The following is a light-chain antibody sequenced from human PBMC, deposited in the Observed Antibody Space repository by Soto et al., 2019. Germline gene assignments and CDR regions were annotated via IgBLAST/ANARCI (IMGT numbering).Light chain of an antibody. Sequence: QSVLTQPRSVSGSPGQSVTISCTGTSSDVGGYDYVSWYQQHPGKAPKLMIYDVTKRPSGVPDRFSGSKSGNTASLTISGLQAEGEADYYCSSYTSSSTLVVFGGGTKLTVL. J-gene: IGLJ2*01. CDR3: SSYTSSSTLVV. V-gene: IGLV2-11*01. CDR1: SSDVGGYDY. CDR2: DVT.